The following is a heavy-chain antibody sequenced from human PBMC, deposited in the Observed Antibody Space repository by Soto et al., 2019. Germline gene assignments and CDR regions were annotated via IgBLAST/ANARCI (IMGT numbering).Heavy chain of an antibody. V-gene: IGHV3-33*01. D-gene: IGHD3-10*01. CDR2: IWYDGSNK. Sequence: GGSLRLSCAASGFTFSSYGIHWVRQAPGKGLEWVAVIWYDGSNKYYADSVKGRFTISRDNSKNTLYLQMNSLRAEDTAVYYCARDRGFGELSRGYFDYWGQGTLVTVSS. J-gene: IGHJ4*02. CDR1: GFTFSSYG. CDR3: ARDRGFGELSRGYFDY.